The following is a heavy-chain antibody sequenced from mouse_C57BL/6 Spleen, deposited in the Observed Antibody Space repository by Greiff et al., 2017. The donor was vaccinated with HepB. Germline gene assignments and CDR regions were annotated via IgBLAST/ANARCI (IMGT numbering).Heavy chain of an antibody. Sequence: QVQLQQPGAELVMPGASVKLSCKASGYTFTSYWMHWVKQRPGQGLEWIGEIDPSDSYTNYNQKFKGKSTLTVDKSSSTAYMQLSSLTSEDSAVYYCARRKTPVAYFDVWGTGTTVTVSS. J-gene: IGHJ1*03. CDR3: ARRKTPVAYFDV. V-gene: IGHV1-69*01. CDR2: IDPSDSYT. CDR1: GYTFTSYW.